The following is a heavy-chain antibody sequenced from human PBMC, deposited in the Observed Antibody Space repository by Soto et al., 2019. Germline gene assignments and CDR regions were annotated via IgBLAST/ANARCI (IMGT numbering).Heavy chain of an antibody. D-gene: IGHD5-12*01. Sequence: GASVKVSCKASGGTFSSYAISWVRQAPGQGLEWMGGIIPIFGTANYAQKFQGRVTITADESTSTAYMELSSLRPEDTAVYYCARARGIVATTAEPNNWFDPWGQGTLVTVSS. V-gene: IGHV1-69*13. CDR1: GGTFSSYA. CDR2: IIPIFGTA. CDR3: ARARGIVATTAEPNNWFDP. J-gene: IGHJ5*02.